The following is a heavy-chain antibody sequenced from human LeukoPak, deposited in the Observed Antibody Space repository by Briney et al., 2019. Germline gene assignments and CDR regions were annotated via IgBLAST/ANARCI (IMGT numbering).Heavy chain of an antibody. Sequence: GGSLRLSCAASGVAVSSHYMSWVRQAPGEGLEWVSIIYSGGGTSYADSVKGRFTIYRDTSKNTLDLQMNSLTAEDTAVYYCARDAGTIWGLGALVIVSS. CDR2: IYSGGGT. D-gene: IGHD4-17*01. J-gene: IGHJ4*02. CDR1: GVAVSSHY. CDR3: ARDAGTI. V-gene: IGHV3-66*01.